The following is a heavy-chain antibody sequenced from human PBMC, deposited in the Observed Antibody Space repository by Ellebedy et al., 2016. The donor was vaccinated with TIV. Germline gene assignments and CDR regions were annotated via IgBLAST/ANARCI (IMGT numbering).Heavy chain of an antibody. D-gene: IGHD5-18*01. V-gene: IGHV3-7*03. CDR1: GFTFSSYP. J-gene: IGHJ4*02. Sequence: GESLKISXAASGFTFSSYPMHWVRQAPGKGLEWVANTNQDGSQKYYADSVKGRFTISRDNAENSLYLQMDSLRAEDSALYYCARLGPDSTWIHLWSARFDYWGEGTLVTVSS. CDR2: TNQDGSQK. CDR3: ARLGPDSTWIHLWSARFDY.